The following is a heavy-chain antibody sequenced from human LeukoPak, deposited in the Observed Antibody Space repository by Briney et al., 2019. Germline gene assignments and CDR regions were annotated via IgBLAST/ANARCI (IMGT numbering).Heavy chain of an antibody. Sequence: PGGSLRLSCAASGFTFSGSDIHWVRQASGKGLEWIGRIKTKAESYATAYVVSVKGRFTSSRDDSKNTAFLQINSLKTEDTAVYYCSRRMFTADWHLDLWGRGTLVTVSS. CDR1: GFTFSGSD. CDR2: IKTKAESYAT. V-gene: IGHV3-73*01. CDR3: SRRMFTADWHLDL. D-gene: IGHD3-10*02. J-gene: IGHJ2*01.